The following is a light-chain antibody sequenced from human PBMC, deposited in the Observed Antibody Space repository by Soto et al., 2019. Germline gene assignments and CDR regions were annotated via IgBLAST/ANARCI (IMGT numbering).Light chain of an antibody. CDR1: SSDVGGYNY. J-gene: IGLJ1*01. Sequence: QSVLTQPASVSGSPGQSITISCTGTSSDVGGYNYVSWYQQYPGKAPKLMIYEVSNQPSGVSNRFSGSKSGNTASLTISGLQAEDEADYYCSSYTSSSTQVFGTGTKLTVL. CDR2: EVS. V-gene: IGLV2-14*01. CDR3: SSYTSSSTQV.